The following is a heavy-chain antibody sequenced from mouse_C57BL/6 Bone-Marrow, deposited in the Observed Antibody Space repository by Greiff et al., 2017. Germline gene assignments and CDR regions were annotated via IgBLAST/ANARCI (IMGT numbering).Heavy chain of an antibody. CDR3: ARIPPVTTVVATDYFDV. D-gene: IGHD1-1*01. CDR1: GYSLSTFGMG. J-gene: IGHJ1*03. V-gene: IGHV8-8*01. Sequence: QVTLKESGPGILQPSQTLSLTCSFSGYSLSTFGMGVGWIRQPSGKGLEWLAHIWWDDDKYYNPALKSRLTIAQDTSKNQVFLKIANVDTADAATYYYARIPPVTTVVATDYFDVWGTGTTVTVSS. CDR2: IWWDDDK.